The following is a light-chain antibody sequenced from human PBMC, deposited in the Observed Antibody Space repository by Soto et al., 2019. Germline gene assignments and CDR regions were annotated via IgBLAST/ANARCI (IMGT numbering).Light chain of an antibody. CDR2: DAS. J-gene: IGKJ2*02. V-gene: IGKV1-5*01. CDR3: QQYNSYGT. Sequence: DIQMTQSPSTLSASVGDRVTITCRASQSISSWLAWYQQNPGKAPKLLIYDASSLESGVPSRFSGSGSGTEFTLTISSLQPDDFATYYCQQYNSYGTFGQGTKLEIK. CDR1: QSISSW.